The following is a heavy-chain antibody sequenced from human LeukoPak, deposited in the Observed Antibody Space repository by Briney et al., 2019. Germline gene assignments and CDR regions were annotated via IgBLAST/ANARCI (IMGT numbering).Heavy chain of an antibody. V-gene: IGHV3-74*01. CDR3: ARTPTCPSCHFDS. J-gene: IGHJ4*02. CDR2: INSDGSWT. Sequence: GGSLRLSCAASGNYWMHWVRQAPGKGLVWVSHINSDGSWTSYADSVKGRFTISKDNAKNTVYLQMNSLRAEDTAVYYCARTPTCPSCHFDSWGQGTLVTVSS. CDR1: GNYW. D-gene: IGHD2-15*01.